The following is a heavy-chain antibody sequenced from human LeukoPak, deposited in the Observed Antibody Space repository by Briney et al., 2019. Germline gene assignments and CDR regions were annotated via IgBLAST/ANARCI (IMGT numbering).Heavy chain of an antibody. CDR2: ISPDGSEK. CDR1: GFRFGSDW. D-gene: IGHD3-16*01. J-gene: IGHJ3*01. V-gene: IGHV3-7*01. Sequence: PGGSLRLSCAVSGFRFGSDWMSWVRQAPRKGLEWVANISPDGSEKFYVDSVKGRFTISRDNGKNSLYLQLNSLRADDTAVYYCARYYDPPVGDAFDLWGQGTMVTVSS. CDR3: ARYYDPPVGDAFDL.